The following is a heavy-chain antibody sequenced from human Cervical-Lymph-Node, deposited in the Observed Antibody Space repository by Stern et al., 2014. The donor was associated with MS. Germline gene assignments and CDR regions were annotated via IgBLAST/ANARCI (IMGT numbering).Heavy chain of an antibody. D-gene: IGHD5-18*01. J-gene: IGHJ4*02. CDR3: ARRKVNTMTLDY. CDR1: GYTVTGHY. CDR2: INPNTVAT. V-gene: IGHV1-2*06. Sequence: QMQLVHSGAEVKKPGASVTVSCTPSGYTVTGHYIDWVPQAPGQGPEWMGLINPNTVATTYAQNFRGRVTLTRDTSTRTVYPDLNRLRSDDTAVYYCARRKVNTMTLDYWGQGTLVTVSS.